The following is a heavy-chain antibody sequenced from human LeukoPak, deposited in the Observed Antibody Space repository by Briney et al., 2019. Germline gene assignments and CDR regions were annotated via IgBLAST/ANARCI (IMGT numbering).Heavy chain of an antibody. V-gene: IGHV1-69*13. CDR2: IIPIFGTA. CDR1: GGTFSSYA. D-gene: IGHD3-3*01. J-gene: IGHJ5*02. CDR3: ASGTIFGVALNWFDP. Sequence: GASVRVSCKASGGTFSSYAISWVRQAPGQGLEWMGGIIPIFGTANYAQKFQGRVTITADESTSTAYMELSSLRSEDTAVYYCASGTIFGVALNWFDPWGQGTLVTVSS.